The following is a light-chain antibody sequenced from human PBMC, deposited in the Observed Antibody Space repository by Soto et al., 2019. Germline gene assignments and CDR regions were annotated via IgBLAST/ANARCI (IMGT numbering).Light chain of an antibody. J-gene: IGKJ1*01. CDR3: HQRKSWPRT. CDR1: QAVNTR. V-gene: IGKV3-11*01. CDR2: LTS. Sequence: EIVLTQSPATLSAFPGDRVTLSCRASQAVNTRLAWYQHKPGQAPRLLIYLTSNRAAGVPSRFSAWGSETDFTLTITDVPTEDFAVYYCHQRKSWPRTFGQGTKVDIK.